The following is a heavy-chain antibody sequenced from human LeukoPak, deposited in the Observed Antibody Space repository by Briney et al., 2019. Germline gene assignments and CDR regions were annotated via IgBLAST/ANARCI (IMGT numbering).Heavy chain of an antibody. V-gene: IGHV1-69*04. D-gene: IGHD3-3*01. CDR1: GGTFSSYA. CDR3: ARGIDFGVVIIGWDYYFDY. CDR2: IIPILGIA. J-gene: IGHJ4*02. Sequence: SVKVSCKASGGTFSSYAISWVRQAPGQGLEWMGRIIPILGIANYAQKFQGRVTITADKSTSTAYMELSSLRSEDTAVYYCARGIDFGVVIIGWDYYFDYWGQGTLVTVSS.